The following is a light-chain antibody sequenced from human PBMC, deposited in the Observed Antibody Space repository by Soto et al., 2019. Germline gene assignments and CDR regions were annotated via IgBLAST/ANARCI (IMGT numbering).Light chain of an antibody. CDR2: DGS. J-gene: IGKJ2*01. Sequence: DIHGTRSPPSLSASVGDRVPITCRATQDTRNYLNWYQVKPGKAPKLLIYDGSNLEIGVPSRFGGSASGTDFTFTISGLQPEDVATYYCQQYESLPYTFGQGTKVDMK. V-gene: IGKV1-33*01. CDR1: QDTRNY. CDR3: QQYESLPYT.